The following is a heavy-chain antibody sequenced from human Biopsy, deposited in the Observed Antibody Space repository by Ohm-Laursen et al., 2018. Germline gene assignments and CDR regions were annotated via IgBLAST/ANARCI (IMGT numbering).Heavy chain of an antibody. CDR2: INSDGSST. D-gene: IGHD3-10*01. CDR3: TRAEAGSGSLLYFDY. J-gene: IGHJ4*02. Sequence: GSLRLSCAASEFIFSRFWTYWVRQAPGKGLVWVSRINSDGSSTNYADAVKGRFTISRDNAKNTVFLQMNSLRAEDTAVYYCTRAEAGSGSLLYFDYWGQGTLVTVSS. V-gene: IGHV3-74*01. CDR1: EFIFSRFW.